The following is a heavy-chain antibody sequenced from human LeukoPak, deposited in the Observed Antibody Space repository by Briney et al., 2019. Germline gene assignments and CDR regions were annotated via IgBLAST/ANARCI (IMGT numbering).Heavy chain of an antibody. Sequence: SQTLSLTCTVSGGSINSGSYYWSWIRQPAGKGLEWIGRIYTSGSTNYNPSLKSRVTISVDTSKNQFSLKLSSVTAADTAVYYCARSAYYDILTGYPNWFDPWGQGTLVTVSS. J-gene: IGHJ5*02. V-gene: IGHV4-61*02. CDR2: IYTSGST. D-gene: IGHD3-9*01. CDR1: GGSINSGSYY. CDR3: ARSAYYDILTGYPNWFDP.